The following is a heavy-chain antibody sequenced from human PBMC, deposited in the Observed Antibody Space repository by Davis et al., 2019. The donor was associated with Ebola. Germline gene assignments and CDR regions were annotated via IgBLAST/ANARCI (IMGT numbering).Heavy chain of an antibody. CDR3: ARPVGNGDYSWFDP. D-gene: IGHD4-17*01. CDR2: INHSGSI. V-gene: IGHV4-34*01. CDR1: GGSFSGYY. Sequence: MPSETLSLTCAVYGGSFSGYYWSWIRQPPGKGLEWIGEINHSGSINYNPSLKSRVTISVDTSKNQFSLKLSSVTAADTAVYYCARPVGNGDYSWFDPWGQGTLVTVSS. J-gene: IGHJ5*02.